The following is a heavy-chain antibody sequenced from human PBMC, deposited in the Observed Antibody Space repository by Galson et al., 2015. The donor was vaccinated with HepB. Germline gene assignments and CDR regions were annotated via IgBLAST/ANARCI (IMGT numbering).Heavy chain of an antibody. J-gene: IGHJ6*02. D-gene: IGHD2-21*01. CDR1: GDSVSNNNVA. Sequence: CAISGDSVSNNNVAWNWIRQSPSRGLEWLGRTYYRAKWYNDYAVSVRSRITINPDTSKNQFSLQQNSVTPEDTAVYYCAGVIGTIYYYGMDVWGQGTTVTVSS. CDR2: TYYRAKWYN. V-gene: IGHV6-1*01. CDR3: AGVIGTIYYYGMDV.